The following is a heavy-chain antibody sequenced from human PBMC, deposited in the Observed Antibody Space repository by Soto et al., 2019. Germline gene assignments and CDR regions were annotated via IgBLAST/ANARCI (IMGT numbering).Heavy chain of an antibody. Sequence: PGGSLSLSCAVSGFTFSSSEMNWVRQAPGKGLECVSYISNSGAIIFYADSVRGRFTISRDNAKNSLFLQMDSLRAEDTAIYYCVREDCRTASCPVRFFDYWGQGSLVTVYS. CDR1: GFTFSSSE. V-gene: IGHV3-48*03. CDR2: ISNSGAII. CDR3: VREDCRTASCPVRFFDY. J-gene: IGHJ4*02. D-gene: IGHD2-2*01.